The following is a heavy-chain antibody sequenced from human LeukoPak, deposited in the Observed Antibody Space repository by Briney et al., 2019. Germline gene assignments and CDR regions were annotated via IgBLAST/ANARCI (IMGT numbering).Heavy chain of an antibody. D-gene: IGHD2-21*01. V-gene: IGHV3-30*02. CDR2: VSLDGGTQ. Sequence: GGSLRLSCATFGFAFNTYGMHWVRQAPGKGLEWVAFVSLDGGTQNYADSVKGRFTISRDNSKNTVSLEMNSLRAEDTAIYYCAKDVNSYCSGDCSDYWGQGTLVTVSS. CDR1: GFAFNTYG. CDR3: AKDVNSYCSGDCSDY. J-gene: IGHJ4*02.